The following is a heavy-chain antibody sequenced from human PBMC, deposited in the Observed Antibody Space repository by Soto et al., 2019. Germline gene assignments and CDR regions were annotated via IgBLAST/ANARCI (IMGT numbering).Heavy chain of an antibody. D-gene: IGHD6-13*01. J-gene: IGHJ4*02. CDR3: ARQIYSSSWPFDY. CDR1: GGSFSGYY. V-gene: IGHV4-34*01. CDR2: INHSGST. Sequence: PSETLSLTCAVYGGSFSGYYWSWIRQPPGKGLEWIGDINHSGSTNYNPSLKSRVTISVDTSKNQFSLKLSSVTAADTAVYYCARQIYSSSWPFDYWGQGTLVTVSS.